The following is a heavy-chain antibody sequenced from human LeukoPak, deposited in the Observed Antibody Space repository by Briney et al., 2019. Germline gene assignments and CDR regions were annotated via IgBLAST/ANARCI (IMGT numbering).Heavy chain of an antibody. D-gene: IGHD3-9*01. CDR3: AKARGDDILGVGY. J-gene: IGHJ4*02. CDR2: IGRSGTTI. CDR1: GFTFSDYY. Sequence: GGSLRLSCAASGFTFSDYYMSWIRQVPGKGLEWVSYIGRSGTTIHYADSVKGRFTISWDNAKNSLYLQMNSLRAEDTAVYYCAKARGDDILGVGYWGQGTLVTVSS. V-gene: IGHV3-11*04.